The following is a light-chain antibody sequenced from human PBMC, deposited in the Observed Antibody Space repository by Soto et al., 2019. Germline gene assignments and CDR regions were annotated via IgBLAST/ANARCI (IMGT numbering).Light chain of an antibody. CDR1: SSDVGGYNY. CDR2: EVT. J-gene: IGLJ1*01. Sequence: QSVLTQPPSASGSPGQPVTISCTGTSSDVGGYNYVSWYQQHPGEAPKLIIYEVTKRPSGVPDRFSGSKSGNTASLTVSGLQAEDEADYHCCSYAGNSNYVFGTGTKVTVL. CDR3: CSYAGNSNYV. V-gene: IGLV2-8*01.